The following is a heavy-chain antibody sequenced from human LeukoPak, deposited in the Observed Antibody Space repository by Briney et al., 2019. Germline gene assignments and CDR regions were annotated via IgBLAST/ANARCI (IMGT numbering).Heavy chain of an antibody. CDR3: ARSIMITFGGVTGWDY. CDR2: IYYSGST. CDR1: GFTFSSYD. D-gene: IGHD3-16*01. V-gene: IGHV4-31*02. Sequence: LRLSCAASGFTFSSYDMSWIRQHPGKGLEWIGYIYYSGSTYYNPSLKSRVTISVDTSKNQFSLKLSSVTAADTAVYYCARSIMITFGGVTGWDYWGQGTLVTVSS. J-gene: IGHJ4*02.